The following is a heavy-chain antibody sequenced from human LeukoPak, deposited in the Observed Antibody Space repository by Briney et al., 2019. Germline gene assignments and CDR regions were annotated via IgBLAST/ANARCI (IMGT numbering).Heavy chain of an antibody. CDR2: IYHNGDS. D-gene: IGHD2-2*01. Sequence: SETLSLTCAVSGYSISSGYYWGWIRQPPGERLEWIASIYHNGDSYYNSSLKSRVTISVDTSKNQFSLKVSSVTAADTALYYCARQGSCSNTNCDRWFDPWGQGTLVIVSS. V-gene: IGHV4-38-2*01. CDR3: ARQGSCSNTNCDRWFDP. J-gene: IGHJ5*02. CDR1: GYSISSGYY.